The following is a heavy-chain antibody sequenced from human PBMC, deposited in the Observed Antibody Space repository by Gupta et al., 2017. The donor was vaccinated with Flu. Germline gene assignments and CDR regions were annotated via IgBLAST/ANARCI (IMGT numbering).Heavy chain of an antibody. CDR1: GFTFSSYW. V-gene: IGHV3-7*01. Sequence: EVQLVESGGGLVQPGGSLRLSCAASGFTFSSYWMSWVRQAPGKGLEWVANIKQDGSEKYYVDSVKGRFTISRDNAKNSLYLQMNSLRAEDTAVYYCARGRVVPAAIPKAYYYGMDVWGQGTTVTVSS. J-gene: IGHJ6*02. CDR2: IKQDGSEK. CDR3: ARGRVVPAAIPKAYYYGMDV. D-gene: IGHD2-2*02.